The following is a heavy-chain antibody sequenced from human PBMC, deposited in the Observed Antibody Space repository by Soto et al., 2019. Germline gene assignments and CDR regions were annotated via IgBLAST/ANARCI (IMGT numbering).Heavy chain of an antibody. CDR1: GGTFSSYA. CDR3: ARSYPGSSLYYYGMDV. D-gene: IGHD6-13*01. Sequence: GASVKVSCKASGGTFSSYAISWVRQAPGQGLEWMGGIIPIFGTANYAQKFQGRVTITADESTSTAYMELSSLRSEDTAVYYCARSYPGSSLYYYGMDVWGQGTTVTVSS. J-gene: IGHJ6*02. CDR2: IIPIFGTA. V-gene: IGHV1-69*13.